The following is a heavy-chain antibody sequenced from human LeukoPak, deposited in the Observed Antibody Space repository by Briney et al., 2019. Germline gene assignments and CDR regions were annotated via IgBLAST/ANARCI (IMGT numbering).Heavy chain of an antibody. CDR3: ARDNGYSTGLTYLDY. D-gene: IGHD6-19*01. Sequence: PGGSLRLSCAVSGFSIRYDYMSWVRQAPGEGLEWISLIYSGDSTYYANSVKGRFTISRDSSKNTLYLQMDSLGAEDTAVYYCARDNGYSTGLTYLDYWGQGTLVTVSS. V-gene: IGHV3-66*01. J-gene: IGHJ4*02. CDR1: GFSIRYDY. CDR2: IYSGDST.